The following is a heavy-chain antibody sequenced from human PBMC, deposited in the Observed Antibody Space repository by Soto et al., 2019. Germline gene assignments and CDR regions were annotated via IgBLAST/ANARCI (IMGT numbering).Heavy chain of an antibody. D-gene: IGHD3-9*01. CDR3: ARADRLGLAPYYYYGMDV. Sequence: SETLSLTCTVSGGSISSGGYYWSWIRQHPGKGLEWIGYIYYSGSTYYNPSLKSRVTISVDTSKNQFSLKLSSVTAADTAVYYCARADRLGLAPYYYYGMDVWGQGTTVTVSS. V-gene: IGHV4-31*03. J-gene: IGHJ6*02. CDR1: GGSISSGGYY. CDR2: IYYSGST.